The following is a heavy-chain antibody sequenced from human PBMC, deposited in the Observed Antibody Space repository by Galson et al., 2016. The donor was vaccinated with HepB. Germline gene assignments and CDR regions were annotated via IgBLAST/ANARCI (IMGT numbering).Heavy chain of an antibody. J-gene: IGHJ5*02. V-gene: IGHV4-31*03. CDR3: ARARLFYFDRNGHYRNYFDA. CDR1: GDSISSGGYY. CDR2: TFYTGST. Sequence: TLSLTCTVSGDSISSGGYYWSWIRQYPGKGLEWIGSTFYTGSTFYNRSPKSRPTMSLDTSKNQFSLKLRPVAAADTAIYYCARARLFYFDRNGHYRNYFDAWGQGTLVTVSS. D-gene: IGHD3-22*01.